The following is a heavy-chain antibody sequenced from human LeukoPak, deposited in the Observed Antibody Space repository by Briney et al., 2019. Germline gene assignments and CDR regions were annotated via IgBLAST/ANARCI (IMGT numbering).Heavy chain of an antibody. Sequence: GSLRLSCAASGFTFSSYAMSWVRQAPGKGLEWVSAISGSGGSTYYADSVKGRFTISRDNSKNTLYLQMNSLRAEDTAVYYCAKDRSILLWFGELWEKTNWFDPWGQGTLVTVSS. D-gene: IGHD3-10*01. CDR2: ISGSGGST. J-gene: IGHJ5*02. CDR1: GFTFSSYA. V-gene: IGHV3-23*01. CDR3: AKDRSILLWFGELWEKTNWFDP.